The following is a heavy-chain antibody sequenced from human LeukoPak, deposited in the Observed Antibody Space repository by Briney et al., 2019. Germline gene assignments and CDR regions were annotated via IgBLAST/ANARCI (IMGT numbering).Heavy chain of an antibody. CDR2: FYTRGCT. CDR3: ARERSYGLHFDY. V-gene: IGHV4-61*02. D-gene: IGHD5-18*01. Sequence: SQTLSLTCTVSGGSLCKGRYYWSWIRQPAGHGLEWVGRFYTRGCTKYNPSLKSRVTISVDTSKSLFSLKLSSVPAADTAVYYWARERSYGLHFDYWGQGTLVTVSS. CDR1: GGSLCKGRYY. J-gene: IGHJ4*02.